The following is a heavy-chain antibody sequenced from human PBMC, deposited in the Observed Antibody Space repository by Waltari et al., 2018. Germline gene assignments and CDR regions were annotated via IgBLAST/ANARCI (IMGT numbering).Heavy chain of an antibody. J-gene: IGHJ3*02. V-gene: IGHV3-53*02. Sequence: EVQLVETGGGLIQPGGSLRLSCAASGFTVSSNYMSWVRQAPGKGLEGVSVMYSGGSTYYAESVKGRFTISGENSKNTLYLKRNSRGAEDTAGYYCARDGGWGPGAFDIWGQGTMVTVSS. CDR2: MYSGGST. CDR1: GFTVSSNY. D-gene: IGHD3-16*01. CDR3: ARDGGWGPGAFDI.